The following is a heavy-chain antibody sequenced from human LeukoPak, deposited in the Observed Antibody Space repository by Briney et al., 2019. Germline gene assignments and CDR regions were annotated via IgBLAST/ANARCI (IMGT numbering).Heavy chain of an antibody. CDR2: INSDGSST. V-gene: IGHV3-74*01. CDR3: ASTYSYDSSGYYPFDY. CDR1: GFTFSIYW. D-gene: IGHD3-22*01. Sequence: GGSLRLSCAASGFTFSIYWVHWVRQAPGKGLVWVSSINSDGSSTYYADSVKGRFTISRDNSKNTLYLQMSSLRAEDTAVYYCASTYSYDSSGYYPFDYWGQGTLVTVPS. J-gene: IGHJ4*02.